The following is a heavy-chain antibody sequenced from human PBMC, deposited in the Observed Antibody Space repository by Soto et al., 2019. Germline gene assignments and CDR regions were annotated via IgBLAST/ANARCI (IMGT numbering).Heavy chain of an antibody. V-gene: IGHV3-33*01. CDR2: IWYDGSNK. D-gene: IGHD6-6*01. J-gene: IGHJ4*02. CDR1: GFTFSSYG. CDR3: ARADSSSSSSVGYRNDKFDY. Sequence: GESLKISCAASGFTFSSYGMHWVRQAPGKGLEWVAVIWYDGSNKYYADSVKGRFTISRDNSKNTLYLQMNRLRAEDTAVYYCARADSSSSSSVGYRNDKFDYWGQGTLVTVSS.